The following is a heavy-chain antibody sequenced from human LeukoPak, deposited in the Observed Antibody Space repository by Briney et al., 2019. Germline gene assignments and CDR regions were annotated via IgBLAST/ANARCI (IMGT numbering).Heavy chain of an antibody. Sequence: PGGSLRLSCAASGFTFSSYSMNWVRQAPGKGLEWVSSISSSSSYIYYADSVKGRFTISRDNAKNSLYLQMNSLRAEDTAVYYCARGREQQPVDVGFDYWGQGTLVTVSS. CDR3: ARGREQQPVDVGFDY. CDR1: GFTFSSYS. CDR2: ISSSSSYI. J-gene: IGHJ4*02. V-gene: IGHV3-21*01. D-gene: IGHD6-13*01.